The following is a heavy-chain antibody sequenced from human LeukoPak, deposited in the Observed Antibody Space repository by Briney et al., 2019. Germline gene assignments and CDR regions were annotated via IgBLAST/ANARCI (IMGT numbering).Heavy chain of an antibody. V-gene: IGHV4-39*01. CDR2: IYYSGST. J-gene: IGHJ5*02. Sequence: PSETLSLTCTVSGGSISSSSYYWGWIRQPPGKGLEWIGSIYYSGSTYYNPSLKSRVTKSVDTSKNQFSLKLSSVTAADTAVYYCGGGYQLLLGWFDPWGQGTLVTVSS. D-gene: IGHD2-2*01. CDR3: GGGYQLLLGWFDP. CDR1: GGSISSSSYY.